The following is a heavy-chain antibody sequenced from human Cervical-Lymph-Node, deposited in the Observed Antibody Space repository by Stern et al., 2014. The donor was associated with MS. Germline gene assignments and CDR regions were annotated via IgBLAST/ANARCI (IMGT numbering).Heavy chain of an antibody. CDR1: GYTFTNYW. CDR2: IHPGASDT. CDR3: ARMWAVQGPRGNLPGYFQH. Sequence: VPLVQSGAEVKKPRESLKISCKGSGYTFTNYWIGWVRQMPRKGLAWVGNIHPGASDTRYSPSFQGQVPISADKSINTAYLQWSSLKASDTAMYYCARMWAVQGPRGNLPGYFQHWGQGTLVTVSS. V-gene: IGHV5-51*01. J-gene: IGHJ1*01. D-gene: IGHD3-10*01.